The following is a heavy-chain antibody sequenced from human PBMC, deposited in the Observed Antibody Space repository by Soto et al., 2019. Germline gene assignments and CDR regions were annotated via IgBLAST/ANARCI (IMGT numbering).Heavy chain of an antibody. J-gene: IGHJ5*02. CDR1: GGPISSYY. Sequence: SETLSLTCPVSGGPISSYYWSWIRQPPGKGLELIGYIYYSGSTNYNPSLKSRVTISVDTSKNQFSLKLSSVTAADTAVYYCARHLMVRGVSPSRWFDPWGQGTLVNVSS. CDR3: ARHLMVRGVSPSRWFDP. D-gene: IGHD3-10*01. CDR2: IYYSGST. V-gene: IGHV4-59*01.